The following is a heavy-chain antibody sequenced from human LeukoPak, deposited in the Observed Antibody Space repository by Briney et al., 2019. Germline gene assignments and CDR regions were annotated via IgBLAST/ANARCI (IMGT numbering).Heavy chain of an antibody. CDR3: ARDNFGVIPRLFYMDV. CDR1: GFTFTNYW. Sequence: PGGSLRLSCASSGFTFTNYWMSWVRQAPGKGLEWVANIQQDGSEKYYVDSVKGRFTISRDNAKNSLYLQMNSLRAEDTAVYYCARDNFGVIPRLFYMDVWGKGTTVTVSS. CDR2: IQQDGSEK. V-gene: IGHV3-7*01. D-gene: IGHD3-3*01. J-gene: IGHJ6*03.